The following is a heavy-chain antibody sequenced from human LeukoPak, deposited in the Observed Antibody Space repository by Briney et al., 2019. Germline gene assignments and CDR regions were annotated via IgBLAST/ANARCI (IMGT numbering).Heavy chain of an antibody. CDR2: IYPGDSDT. J-gene: IGHJ4*02. V-gene: IGHV5-51*01. CDR1: GYSFTNYW. Sequence: GESLKISCKGSGYSFTNYWIGWVRQMPGKGLEWMGTIYPGDSDTRYSPSLQGQVTISADKSISTAYLQWRSLKASDSAMYYCASGDSIDYWGQGTLVTVSS. CDR3: ASGDSIDY. D-gene: IGHD2-21*01.